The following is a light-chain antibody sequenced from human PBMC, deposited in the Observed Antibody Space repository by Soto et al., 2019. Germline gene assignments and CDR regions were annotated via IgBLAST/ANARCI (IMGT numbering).Light chain of an antibody. CDR3: QQSYSTLRWT. CDR2: AAS. CDR1: QSISTY. J-gene: IGKJ1*01. Sequence: DIQMTQSPSSLSASVGDRVTITCRASQSISTYLNWYQQKPGKAPKLLIYAASSLQTGVPSRFSGSGFGTDFTLTITSLQPEDSATYSCQQSYSTLRWTFGQGTKVEIK. V-gene: IGKV1-39*01.